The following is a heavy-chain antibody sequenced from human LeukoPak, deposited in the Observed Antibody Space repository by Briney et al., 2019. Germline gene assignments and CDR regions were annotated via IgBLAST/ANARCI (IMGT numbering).Heavy chain of an antibody. V-gene: IGHV4-39*01. CDR3: VRGSTLRHYQY. Sequence: SETLSLTCTVSGCSISSSSYYWGWIRRPPGKGLEWIGSIYYSGNTYYNPSLRSRVTVSVDTSKNQFSLKLSSVTAADTAVYYCVRGSTLRHYQYWGQGTLVTVSS. CDR2: IYYSGNT. CDR1: GCSISSSSYY. D-gene: IGHD3-16*01. J-gene: IGHJ4*02.